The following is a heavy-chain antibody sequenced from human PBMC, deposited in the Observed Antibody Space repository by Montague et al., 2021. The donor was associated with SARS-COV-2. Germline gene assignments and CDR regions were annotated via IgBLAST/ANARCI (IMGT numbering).Heavy chain of an antibody. CDR3: ATPHDYSNYDWHFDY. J-gene: IGHJ4*02. V-gene: IGHV5-51*01. Sequence: QSGAEVKKPGESLKISCKGSGYSFTSYWIGWVRQMPGKGLEWMGXXYPGDSDTRYSPSFQGQVTISANKSISTAYLQWSSLKASDTAMYYCATPHDYSNYDWHFDYWGQGTLVTVSS. CDR2: XYPGDSDT. CDR1: GYSFTSYW. D-gene: IGHD4-11*01.